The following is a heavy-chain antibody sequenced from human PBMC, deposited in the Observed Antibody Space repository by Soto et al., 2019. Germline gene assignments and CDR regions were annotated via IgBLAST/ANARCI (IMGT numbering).Heavy chain of an antibody. Sequence: LRLSCAASRFTFSDYYMSWIRPAPGKGLEWVSYISRSSSYTNYADSVKGRFTISRDNAKNSLYLQMNSLRAEDTAVYYCASSAQYESSGYSFDYGGQGTLVTVSS. V-gene: IGHV3-11*06. D-gene: IGHD3-22*01. J-gene: IGHJ4*02. CDR3: ASSAQYESSGYSFDY. CDR1: RFTFSDYY. CDR2: ISRSSSYT.